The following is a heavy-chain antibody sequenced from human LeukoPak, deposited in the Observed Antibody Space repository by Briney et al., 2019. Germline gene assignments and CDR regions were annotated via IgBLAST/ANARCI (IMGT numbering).Heavy chain of an antibody. CDR2: IKPNSGGT. J-gene: IGHJ4*02. V-gene: IGHV1-2*02. CDR3: ASAESHDYGET. D-gene: IGHD4-17*01. Sequence: ASVKVSCKASGYTFAGYYVHWVRQAPGQGLEWMGWIKPNSGGTQYAQRFRGRVTLTRDTSITTAYMELTGLRSDDTAVYFCASAESHDYGETWGQGTLVTVSS. CDR1: GYTFAGYY.